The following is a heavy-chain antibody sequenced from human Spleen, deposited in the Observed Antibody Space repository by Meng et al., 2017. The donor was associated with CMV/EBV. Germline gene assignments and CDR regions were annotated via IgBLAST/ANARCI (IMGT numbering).Heavy chain of an antibody. CDR1: GGSFSGYY. CDR2: INHSGST. J-gene: IGHJ5*02. D-gene: IGHD2-2*01. Sequence: SETLSLTCAVYGGSFSGYYWSWIRQPPGKGLEWIGEINHSGSTNYNPSLKSRVTISVDTSKNQFSLKLSSVTAADTAVYYCARGPSLYCSSTSCFSGQLWFDPWGQGTPVTVSS. V-gene: IGHV4-34*01. CDR3: ARGPSLYCSSTSCFSGQLWFDP.